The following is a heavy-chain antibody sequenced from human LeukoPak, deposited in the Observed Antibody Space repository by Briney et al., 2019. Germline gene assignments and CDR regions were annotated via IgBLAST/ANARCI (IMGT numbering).Heavy chain of an antibody. CDR2: IGTASDT. D-gene: IGHD1-1*01. V-gene: IGHV3-13*01. CDR1: GFTFSSFD. Sequence: GGSLRLSCAASGFTFSSFDMHWVRQPTGQGLEWVSTIGTASDTYYPGSVEGRLTLSRDNAKNSLYLQMNSLTAGDTAVYYCARGPPRGKYYYMDVGGKGTRVTVSS. CDR3: ARGPPRGKYYYMDV. J-gene: IGHJ6*03.